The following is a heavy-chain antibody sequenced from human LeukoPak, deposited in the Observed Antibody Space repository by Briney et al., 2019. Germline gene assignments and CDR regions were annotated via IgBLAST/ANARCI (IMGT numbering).Heavy chain of an antibody. Sequence: ASVKVSCKASGYTFTSYDINWVRQAPGQGLEWMGWCSTGNGNTNYGQKFQGRVAMTTDTSTGTAYMELRSLRSDDTAMYYCATANNWNYALGYWGQGTLVTVSS. CDR1: GYTFTSYD. V-gene: IGHV1-18*01. D-gene: IGHD1-7*01. J-gene: IGHJ4*02. CDR3: ATANNWNYALGY. CDR2: CSTGNGNT.